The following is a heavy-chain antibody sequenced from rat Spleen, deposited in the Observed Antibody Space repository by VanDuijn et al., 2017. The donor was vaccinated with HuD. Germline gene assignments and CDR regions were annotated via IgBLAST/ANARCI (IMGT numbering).Heavy chain of an antibody. CDR1: GFAFSDHY. V-gene: IGHV5-29*01. J-gene: IGHJ4*01. D-gene: IGHD4-3*01. CDR3: TRHGRGGTTYYYVMDV. Sequence: EVQVVEAGGGLVQPGRSLKLSCAASGFAFSDHYVARVRQGPTNGLEWVATINYDGRSTFYRDSVRDRFTISRDNGKNILYLQIDSLKSEDTATYYCTRHGRGGTTYYYVMDVWGQGASVTVSS. CDR2: INYDGRST.